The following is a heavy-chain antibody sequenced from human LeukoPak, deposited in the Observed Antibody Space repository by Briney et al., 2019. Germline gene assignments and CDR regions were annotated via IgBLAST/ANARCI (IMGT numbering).Heavy chain of an antibody. V-gene: IGHV3-30*18. J-gene: IGHJ4*02. CDR1: GFTFSSYG. CDR2: ISYDGSNK. Sequence: PGGSLRLSCAASGFTFSSYGMHWVRQAPGKGLEWVAVISYDGSNKYYADSVKGRFTISRDNSKNTLYLQMNSLRAEDTAIYYCAKFPKSENCFDYWGQGTLITVSS. D-gene: IGHD3-3*01. CDR3: AKFPKSENCFDY.